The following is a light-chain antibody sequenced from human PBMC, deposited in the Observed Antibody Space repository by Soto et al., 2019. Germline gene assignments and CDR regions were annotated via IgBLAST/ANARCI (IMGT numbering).Light chain of an antibody. J-gene: IGLJ2*01. V-gene: IGLV2-23*01. Sequence: QSVLTQPASVSGSPGQSITISCTGTSSDIGSSDLVSWYQQHTGKPPQLIIYEATKRPSGVSNRFSGTKSGNTASLTISGLQAEDEADYHCCSYSGSKTVSFGGGTKLTVL. CDR3: CSYSGSKTVS. CDR1: SSDIGSSDL. CDR2: EAT.